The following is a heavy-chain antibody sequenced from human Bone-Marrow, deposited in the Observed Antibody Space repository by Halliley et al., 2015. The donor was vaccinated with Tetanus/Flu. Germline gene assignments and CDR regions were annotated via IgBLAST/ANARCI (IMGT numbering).Heavy chain of an antibody. J-gene: IGHJ3*02. Sequence: GVSFISAASDYIYYADSVKGRFIISRDNAEKSLYLQMNSLRAEDTAVYYCARVGTSMGLQGIWGQGTMVTVSS. V-gene: IGHV3-21*01. D-gene: IGHD1-1*01. CDR2: ISAASDYI. CDR3: ARVGTSMGLQGI.